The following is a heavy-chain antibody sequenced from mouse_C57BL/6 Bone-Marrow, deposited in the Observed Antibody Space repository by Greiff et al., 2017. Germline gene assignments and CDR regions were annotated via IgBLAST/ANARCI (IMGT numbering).Heavy chain of an antibody. V-gene: IGHV14-4*01. CDR3: TPDGLDGY. CDR1: GFNFKDDY. D-gene: IGHD2-3*01. CDR2: IDPENGDT. Sequence: VQLQEPGAELVRPGASVKLSCTASGFNFKDDYMHWVKQRPEQGLEWIGWIDPENGDTEYASKFQGKATITVDTSSNTAYLQLSSLTSEDTAVYYCTPDGLDGYWGQGTTLTVSS. J-gene: IGHJ2*01.